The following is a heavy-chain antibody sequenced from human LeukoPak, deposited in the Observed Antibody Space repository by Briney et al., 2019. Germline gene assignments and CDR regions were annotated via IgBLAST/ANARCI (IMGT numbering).Heavy chain of an antibody. J-gene: IGHJ6*03. CDR2: ISSSSSTI. Sequence: PGGSLRLSCTVSGITFRTSSFNWVRQVPGKGLEWVSYISSSSSTIYYADSVKGRFTISRDNAKNSLYLQMNSLRAEDTAVYYCARGKSFYMDVWGKGTTVTVS. CDR1: GITFRTSS. D-gene: IGHD3-16*01. V-gene: IGHV3-48*01. CDR3: ARGKSFYMDV.